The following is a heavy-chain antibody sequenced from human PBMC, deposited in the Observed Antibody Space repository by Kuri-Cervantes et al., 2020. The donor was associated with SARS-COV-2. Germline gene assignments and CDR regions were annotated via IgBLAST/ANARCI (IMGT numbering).Heavy chain of an antibody. CDR2: ISSSSYI. CDR1: GFTFSSYS. CDR3: ARDPKLGLPPA. Sequence: ETLSLTCAASGFTFSSYSMNWVRQAPGKGLEWVSSISSSSYIYYADSVKGRFTISRDNAKNSLYLQMNSLRAEDTAVYYCARDPKLGLPPAWGQGTLVTVSS. J-gene: IGHJ5*02. D-gene: IGHD1-7*01. V-gene: IGHV3-21*01.